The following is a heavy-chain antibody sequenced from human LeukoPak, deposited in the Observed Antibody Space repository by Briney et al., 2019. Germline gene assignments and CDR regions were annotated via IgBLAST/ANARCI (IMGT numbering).Heavy chain of an antibody. V-gene: IGHV1-46*01. D-gene: IGHD3-22*01. J-gene: IGHJ4*02. CDR1: GYTFTSYY. Sequence: GASVKVSCKASGYTFTSYYMHWVRQAPGQGLEWMGIINPSGGSTSYAQKFQGRVTMTRDTSTSTVYMELSSLRSEDTAVYYCARDYYDSSGYSNDYFDYWGQGTLVTVSS. CDR2: INPSGGST. CDR3: ARDYYDSSGYSNDYFDY.